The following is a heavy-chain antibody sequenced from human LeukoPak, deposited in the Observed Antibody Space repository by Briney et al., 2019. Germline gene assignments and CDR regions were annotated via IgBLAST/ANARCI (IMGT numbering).Heavy chain of an antibody. J-gene: IGHJ5*02. V-gene: IGHV4-59*08. D-gene: IGHD2-21*02. Sequence: SETLSLTCTVSGVSVSSYYWGWIRQPPGKELEWIAYIYYSGITNYNPSLKRRVTISLDTPKNQMSLQLSSVTAADTAVYYCARLQVYCGGDCYPRWFDPWGQGTLVTVSS. CDR2: IYYSGIT. CDR1: GVSVSSYY. CDR3: ARLQVYCGGDCYPRWFDP.